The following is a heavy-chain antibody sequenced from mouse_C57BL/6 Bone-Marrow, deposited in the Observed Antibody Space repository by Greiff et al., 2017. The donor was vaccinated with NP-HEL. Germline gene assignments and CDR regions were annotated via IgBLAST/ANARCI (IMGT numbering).Heavy chain of an antibody. D-gene: IGHD1-1*01. Sequence: EVQGVESGGGLVQPGGSLKLSCAASGFTFSDYGMAWVRQAPRKGPEWVAFISNLAYSIYYADTVTGRFTISRENAKNTLYLEMSSLRSEDTAMYYCARRASSSYWYFDVWGTGTTVTVSS. CDR2: ISNLAYSI. J-gene: IGHJ1*03. V-gene: IGHV5-15*01. CDR3: ARRASSSYWYFDV. CDR1: GFTFSDYG.